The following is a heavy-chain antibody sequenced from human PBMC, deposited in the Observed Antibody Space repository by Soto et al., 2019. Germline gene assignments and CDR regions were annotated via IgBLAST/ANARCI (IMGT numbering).Heavy chain of an antibody. Sequence: QVQLVQSGAEVKKPGSSVKVSCKASGGTFSSYAISWVRQAPGQGLEWMGGIIPIFGTANYAQKFQGRVTITADESTRTAYMELSSLRSEDTAVYYCASPLGEDGYYYYYGMDVWGQGTTVTVSS. CDR2: IIPIFGTA. D-gene: IGHD3-10*01. V-gene: IGHV1-69*01. J-gene: IGHJ6*02. CDR1: GGTFSSYA. CDR3: ASPLGEDGYYYYYGMDV.